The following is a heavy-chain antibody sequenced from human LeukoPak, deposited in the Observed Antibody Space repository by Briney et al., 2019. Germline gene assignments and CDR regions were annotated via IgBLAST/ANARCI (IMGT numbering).Heavy chain of an antibody. CDR3: SRDCSSTSCYMNYYYGMDV. Sequence: ASLRVSCKASGYTFISYGISWVGQAPGQGIAWMGWISAYNGKKNYAQTLQGRVTMTKDTSTGTAYMELRSLRSDDTAVYYCSRDCSSTSCYMNYYYGMDVWGQGTTVTVSS. CDR1: GYTFISYG. D-gene: IGHD2-2*02. J-gene: IGHJ6*02. CDR2: ISAYNGKK. V-gene: IGHV1-18*01.